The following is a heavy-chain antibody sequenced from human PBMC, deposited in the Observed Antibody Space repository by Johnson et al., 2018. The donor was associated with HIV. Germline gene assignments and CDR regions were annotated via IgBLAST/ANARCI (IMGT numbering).Heavy chain of an antibody. D-gene: IGHD6-19*01. V-gene: IGHV3-13*01. Sequence: VQLVESGGGVVQPGGSLTLSCAASGFTFSNSDMHWVRQPTGQGLEWVSGMGTDGARHYADTVNGRFTVSRENAKNSLHLQMNNLRTEDTAVFYCARARAGAFDIWGQGTVVTVSS. CDR3: ARARAGAFDI. CDR2: MGTDGAR. CDR1: GFTFSNSD. J-gene: IGHJ3*02.